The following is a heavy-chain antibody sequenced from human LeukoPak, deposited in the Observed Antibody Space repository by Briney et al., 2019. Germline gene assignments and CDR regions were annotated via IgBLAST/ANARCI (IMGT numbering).Heavy chain of an antibody. CDR2: INPNIGGT. J-gene: IGHJ3*02. CDR1: GYTFTGYY. CDR3: AREGGNDAFDI. D-gene: IGHD1-14*01. V-gene: IGHV1-2*02. Sequence: ASVKVSCKASGYTFTGYYMHWLRQAPGQGLEWMGWINPNIGGTNYAQKFQGRVTMTWDTSISTAYMELSSLRSDDTAVYYCAREGGNDAFDIWGQGTVVTVSS.